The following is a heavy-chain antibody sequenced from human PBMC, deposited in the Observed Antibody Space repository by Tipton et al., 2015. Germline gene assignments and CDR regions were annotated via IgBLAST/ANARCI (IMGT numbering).Heavy chain of an antibody. CDR2: IQYSGST. Sequence: TLSLTCTVSSGSISRSYWSWIRQPPGKGLEWIGYIQYSGSTNYNPSLKSRVTISVDTSKNQFSLRLSSVTAADTAVYYCARESLNTIFGVVLDYGMDVWGQGTTVTVSS. V-gene: IGHV4-59*01. CDR1: SGSISRSY. CDR3: ARESLNTIFGVVLDYGMDV. D-gene: IGHD3-3*01. J-gene: IGHJ6*02.